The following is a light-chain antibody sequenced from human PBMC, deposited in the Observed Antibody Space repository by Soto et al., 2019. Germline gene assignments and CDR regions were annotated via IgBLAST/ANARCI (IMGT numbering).Light chain of an antibody. J-gene: IGKJ1*01. CDR3: KPHDSSQWL. Sequence: EIVMTQSRATLSVSPGGRDTLSCRASQSISDTLAWYQQKPGQAPRLLIYGAYKRATGLTARFSGSGSGTDFTLTIRRMEPEDFAVYYCKPHDSSQWLFGNGTKVDIK. V-gene: IGKV3-15*01. CDR1: QSISDT. CDR2: GAY.